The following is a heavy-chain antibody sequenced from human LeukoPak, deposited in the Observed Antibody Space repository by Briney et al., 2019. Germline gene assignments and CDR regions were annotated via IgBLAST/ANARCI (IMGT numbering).Heavy chain of an antibody. J-gene: IGHJ6*02. Sequence: GGSLRLSCVASGFTFREYGFHWVRQAPGKGLEWVAVMWNDGITGKYADSVRGRFSVSRDNSKNTVYLQMDSLRANDTSVYYCARDRAVVVPAAIREKPNYYYYGMDVWGQGTTVTVSS. D-gene: IGHD2-2*02. CDR2: MWNDGITG. V-gene: IGHV3-33*01. CDR3: ARDRAVVVPAAIREKPNYYYYGMDV. CDR1: GFTFREYG.